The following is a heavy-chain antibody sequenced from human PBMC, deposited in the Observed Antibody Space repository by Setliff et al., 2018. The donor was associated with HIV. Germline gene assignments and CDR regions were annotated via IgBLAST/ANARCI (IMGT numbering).Heavy chain of an antibody. Sequence: LSLTCAVSGGSISSHYWSWFRQPPGKGLEWIGYIYYSGNSNYNPSLKSRVTMSVDTSKTQFSLRLSSVTAADTAVYFCARRTNGYAALDYWGQGTLVTVSS. D-gene: IGHD5-12*01. V-gene: IGHV4-59*11. CDR1: GGSISSHY. J-gene: IGHJ4*02. CDR2: IYYSGNS. CDR3: ARRTNGYAALDY.